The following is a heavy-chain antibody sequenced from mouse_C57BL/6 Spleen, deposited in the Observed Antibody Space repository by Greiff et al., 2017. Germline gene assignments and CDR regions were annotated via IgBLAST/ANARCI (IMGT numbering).Heavy chain of an antibody. CDR2: IYPGDGDT. J-gene: IGHJ1*03. Sequence: QVQLQQPGPELVKPGASVKISCKASGYAFSSSWMNWVKQRPGQGLEWIGRIYPGDGDTNYNGKFKGKATLTVDKSSSTAYMQLSSLTSEDSAVYSCARNYYYGSSNWSLDDWGTGTTVTVSS. V-gene: IGHV1-82*01. CDR3: ARNYYYGSSNWSLDD. CDR1: GYAFSSSW. D-gene: IGHD1-1*01.